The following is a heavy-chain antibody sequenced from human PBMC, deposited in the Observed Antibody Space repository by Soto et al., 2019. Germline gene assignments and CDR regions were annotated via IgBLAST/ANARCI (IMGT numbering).Heavy chain of an antibody. V-gene: IGHV3-48*01. CDR1: GFTFSSYS. CDR3: ARDLSNYGMYNWFDP. Sequence: GGSLRLSCAASGFTFSSYSMNWVRQAPGKGLEWVSYISSSSSTIYYADSVKGRFTISRDNAKNSLYLQMNSLRAEDTAVYYCARDLSNYGMYNWFDPWGQGTLVTVSS. D-gene: IGHD4-4*01. J-gene: IGHJ5*02. CDR2: ISSSSSTI.